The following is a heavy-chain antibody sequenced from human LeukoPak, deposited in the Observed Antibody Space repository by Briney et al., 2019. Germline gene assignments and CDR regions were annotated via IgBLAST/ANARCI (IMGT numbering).Heavy chain of an antibody. Sequence: SETLSLTCTASGGSISSSSYYWGWIRQPPGKGLEWIGSIYYSGSTYYNPSLKSRVTISVDTSKNQFSLKLSSVTAADTAVYYCARHGQSSWDLDYWGQGTLVTVSS. CDR1: GGSISSSSYY. D-gene: IGHD6-13*01. J-gene: IGHJ4*02. V-gene: IGHV4-39*01. CDR2: IYYSGST. CDR3: ARHGQSSWDLDY.